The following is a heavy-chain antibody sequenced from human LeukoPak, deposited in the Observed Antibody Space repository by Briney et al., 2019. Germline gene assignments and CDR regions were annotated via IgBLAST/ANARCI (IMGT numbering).Heavy chain of an antibody. CDR1: GFTISNYW. Sequence: HPGGSLRLSCVDSGFTISNYWMHWVRQAPGTGLVWVSRIHPDGSITTYADSVKGRFTISRDNAKNTLYLQMNSLRAEDTAVYYCARDQGFWSGYYYYYYYGMDVWGQGTTVTVSS. CDR2: IHPDGSIT. J-gene: IGHJ6*02. CDR3: ARDQGFWSGYYYYYYYGMDV. V-gene: IGHV3-74*03. D-gene: IGHD3-3*01.